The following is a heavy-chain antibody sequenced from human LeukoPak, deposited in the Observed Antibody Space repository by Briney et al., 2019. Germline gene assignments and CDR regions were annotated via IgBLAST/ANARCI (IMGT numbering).Heavy chain of an antibody. CDR3: ARGAFYSSGWYVGDY. Sequence: PGGSLRLSCAASGFTFSSYAMHWVRQAPGKGLEWVAVISYDGSNKYYADSVKGRFTISRDNSKNTLYLQMNSLRAEDTAVYYCARGAFYSSGWYVGDYWGQGTLVTVSS. CDR1: GFTFSSYA. V-gene: IGHV3-30-3*01. CDR2: ISYDGSNK. D-gene: IGHD6-19*01. J-gene: IGHJ4*02.